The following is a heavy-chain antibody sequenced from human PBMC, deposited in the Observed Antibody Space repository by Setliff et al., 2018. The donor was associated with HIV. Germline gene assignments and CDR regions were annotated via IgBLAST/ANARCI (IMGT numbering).Heavy chain of an antibody. Sequence: PGGSLRLSCAASGFTFSSYAMTWVRQAPGKGLEWVSDITSYYADSVKGRFTISRDNSKNTLYLQMNSLRAEDTAVYYCARVPLLGHTLDYWGQGTLVTVSS. J-gene: IGHJ4*02. D-gene: IGHD3-10*01. CDR3: ARVPLLGHTLDY. V-gene: IGHV3-23*05. CDR2: ITS. CDR1: GFTFSSYA.